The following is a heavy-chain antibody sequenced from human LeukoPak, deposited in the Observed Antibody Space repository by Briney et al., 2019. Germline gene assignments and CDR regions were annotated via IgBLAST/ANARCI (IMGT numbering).Heavy chain of an antibody. V-gene: IGHV3-7*01. CDR1: GFTVSSNY. J-gene: IGHJ4*02. Sequence: GGSLRLSCAASGFTVSSNYMIWVRQAPGKGLEWVANIKNDGSETYYVDSVKGRFTISRDNAKNSMYLQMNSLRAEDTAVYYCAGVRFFTAAVTMYYFDYWGQGTLVTVSS. CDR3: AGVRFFTAAVTMYYFDY. CDR2: IKNDGSET. D-gene: IGHD6-13*01.